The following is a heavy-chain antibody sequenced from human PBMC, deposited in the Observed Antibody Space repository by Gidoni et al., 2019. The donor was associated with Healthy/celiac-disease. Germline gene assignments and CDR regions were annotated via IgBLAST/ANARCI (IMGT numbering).Heavy chain of an antibody. CDR2: INPNSGGT. CDR3: ARNRLVRGASNWFDP. J-gene: IGHJ5*02. CDR1: GYTFTGYY. V-gene: IGHV1-2*02. Sequence: LVQSGAEVKKPGSSVKVSCKASGYTFTGYYMPWVRQAPGQGLEWLGWINPNSGGTNYAQKFQGRVTMTRETSSSTAYMELSRLRSDDTAVYYCARNRLVRGASNWFDPWGQGTLVTVSS. D-gene: IGHD3-10*01.